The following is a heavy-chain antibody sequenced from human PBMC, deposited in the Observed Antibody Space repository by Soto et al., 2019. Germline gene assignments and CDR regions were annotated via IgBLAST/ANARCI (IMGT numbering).Heavy chain of an antibody. D-gene: IGHD2-15*01. J-gene: IGHJ6*04. CDR2: IFSSGRT. V-gene: IGHV4-4*07. CDR1: GGSINTFY. CDR3: ARLPKSRRMDYYYYGMDV. Sequence: PSETLSLTCTVSGGSINTFYWSWVRQPAGKGLKWIGRIFSSGRTSFNPSLESRVTISVDTSKNPFSPNLSSVTAADTAVYYCARLPKSRRMDYYYYGMDVWGKGTTVTAS.